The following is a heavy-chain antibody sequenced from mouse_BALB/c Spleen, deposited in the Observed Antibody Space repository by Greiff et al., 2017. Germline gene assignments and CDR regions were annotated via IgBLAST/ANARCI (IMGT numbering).Heavy chain of an antibody. CDR3: AKGTTVGVYAMDY. Sequence: LMESGGGLVQPGGSRKLSCAASGFTISSFGMHWVRQAPEKGLEWVAYISSGSSTTYYADTVKGRFTISRDNPKNTLFLQMTSLRSEDTAMYYCAKGTTVGVYAMDYWGQGTSVTVSS. CDR1: GFTISSFG. D-gene: IGHD1-1*01. J-gene: IGHJ4*01. CDR2: ISSGSSTT. V-gene: IGHV5-17*02.